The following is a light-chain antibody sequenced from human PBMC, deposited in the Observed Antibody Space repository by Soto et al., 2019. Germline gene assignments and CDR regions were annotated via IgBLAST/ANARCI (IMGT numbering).Light chain of an antibody. V-gene: IGLV2-14*03. J-gene: IGLJ3*02. CDR1: SSDVGGYDH. CDR3: SSYTSKDTLV. CDR2: DVS. Sequence: QSALTQPASVSGSTGQSITISCTGTSSDVGGYDHVSWYQQHPGKAPKLIIYDVSIRPSGVSNRFSGSKSGNTASLAVSGLQAEDEADYYCSSYTSKDTLVFGGGIKLTVL.